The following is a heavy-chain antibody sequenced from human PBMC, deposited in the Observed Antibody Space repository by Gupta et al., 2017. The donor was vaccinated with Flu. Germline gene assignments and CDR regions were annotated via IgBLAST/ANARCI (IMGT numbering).Heavy chain of an antibody. CDR3: ARDQGVYSSSHYYYGMDV. Sequence: QVQLQESGPGLVKPSETLSLTCTVSGRSISSYYWRWTRPPAGKGLEWIGRIYTSGSTNYNPSLKSRVTMSVDTSKNQFSLKLSSVTAADTAVYYCARDQGVYSSSHYYYGMDVWGQGTTVTVSS. CDR1: GRSISSYY. J-gene: IGHJ6*02. V-gene: IGHV4-4*07. CDR2: IYTSGST. D-gene: IGHD6-6*01.